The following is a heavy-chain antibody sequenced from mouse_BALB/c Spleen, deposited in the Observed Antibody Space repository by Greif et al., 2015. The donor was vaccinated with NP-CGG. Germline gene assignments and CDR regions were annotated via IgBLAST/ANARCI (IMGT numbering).Heavy chain of an antibody. D-gene: IGHD2-1*01. CDR3: ARTGRGNYGGFAY. J-gene: IGHJ3*01. Sequence: EVQGVESGGGLVQPGGSRKLSCAASGFTFSSFGMHWVRQAPEKGLEWVAYISSGSSTIYYADTVKGRFTISRDNPKNTLFLQMTSLRSEDTAMYYCARTGRGNYGGFAYWGQGTLVTVSA. CDR2: ISSGSSTI. V-gene: IGHV5-17*02. CDR1: GFTFSSFG.